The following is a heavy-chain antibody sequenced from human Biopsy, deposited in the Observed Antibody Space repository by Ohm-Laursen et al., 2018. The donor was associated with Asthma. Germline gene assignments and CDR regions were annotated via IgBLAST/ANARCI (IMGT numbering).Heavy chain of an antibody. J-gene: IGHJ6*02. CDR2: IWYDGSNK. CDR3: ARMITIFGVVSRGMDV. CDR1: GFTFSSYG. V-gene: IGHV3-33*01. D-gene: IGHD3-3*01. Sequence: SLRLSCTASGFTFSSYGMHWVRQAPGKGLEWVAVIWYDGSNKYYADSVKGRFTISRDNAKNSLYLQMNSLRDEDTAVYYCARMITIFGVVSRGMDVWGQGTTVTVSS.